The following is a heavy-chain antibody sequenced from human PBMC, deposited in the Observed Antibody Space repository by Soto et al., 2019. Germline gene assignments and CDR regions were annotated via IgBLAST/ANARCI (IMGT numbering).Heavy chain of an antibody. J-gene: IGHJ5*02. CDR1: GGSFSGYY. D-gene: IGHD3-3*01. V-gene: IGHV4-34*01. Sequence: TSETLSLTCAVYGGSFSGYYWSWIRQPPGKGLEWIGEINHSGSTNYNPSLKSRVTISVDTSKNQFSLKLSSVTAADTAVYYCARGLQDRFLEWLPQRSRSNWFDPWGQGTLVTVSS. CDR3: ARGLQDRFLEWLPQRSRSNWFDP. CDR2: INHSGST.